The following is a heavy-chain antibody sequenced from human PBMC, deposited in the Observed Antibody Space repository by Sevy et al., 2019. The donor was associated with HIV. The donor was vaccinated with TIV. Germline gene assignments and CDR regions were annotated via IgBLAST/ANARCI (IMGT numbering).Heavy chain of an antibody. CDR1: GRSVSGYF. CDR3: TRVDSSGHSDY. J-gene: IGHJ4*02. Sequence: SENLSLNCTVSGRSVSGYFWSWIRQPPGRGLECIGNIHHSGTTKYNPSLKSRLTISVDTSMNQFSLILTSATAADTAVYYCTRVDSSGHSDYWGQGIPVTVSS. D-gene: IGHD3-22*01. CDR2: IHHSGTT. V-gene: IGHV4-59*02.